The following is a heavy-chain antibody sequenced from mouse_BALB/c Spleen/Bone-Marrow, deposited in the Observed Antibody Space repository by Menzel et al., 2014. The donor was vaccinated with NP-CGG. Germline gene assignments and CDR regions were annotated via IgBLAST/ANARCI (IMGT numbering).Heavy chain of an antibody. Sequence: EVKLVESGGGLVQPGGSLRLSCAISGFTFSDXYXEWVXQPPXXXXXWIXASRNKANDYTTEYSASVKGRFIVSRDTSQSILYLQMNALRAEDTAIYYCARDDGGFAYWGQGTLVTVSA. CDR2: SRNKANDYTT. CDR3: ARDDGGFAY. V-gene: IGHV7-1*02. CDR1: GFTFSDXY. J-gene: IGHJ3*01.